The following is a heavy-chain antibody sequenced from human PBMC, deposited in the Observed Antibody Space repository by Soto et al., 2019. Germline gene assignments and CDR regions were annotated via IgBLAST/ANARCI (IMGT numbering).Heavy chain of an antibody. CDR1: GYTFTAYY. CDR2: INPKFGDT. J-gene: IGHJ6*02. D-gene: IGHD6-13*01. CDR3: ARDRTLAAPGTNYYYDYGMDV. V-gene: IGHV1-2*02. Sequence: QVQLVQSGAEVKEPGDSVRVSCEASGYTFTAYYIHWVRRAPGQGLEWMGWINPKFGDTTYAQDFQGRVSMTRDMSISTVYMELSRLTSDDTAIYYCARDRTLAAPGTNYYYDYGMDVWGQGTTVTASS.